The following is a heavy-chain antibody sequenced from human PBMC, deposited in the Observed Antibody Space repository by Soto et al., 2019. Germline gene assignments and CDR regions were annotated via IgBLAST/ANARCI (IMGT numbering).Heavy chain of an antibody. J-gene: IGHJ6*02. V-gene: IGHV4-61*01. D-gene: IGHD6-6*01. Sequence: SETLSLTCTVSGGSVSSGSYYWSWIRQPPGKGLEWIGYIYYSGSTNYNPSLKSRVTISVDTSKNQFSLKLSSVTAADTAVYYCARKQLVGVDTYYYGMDVWGQGTTVTVSS. CDR2: IYYSGST. CDR3: ARKQLVGVDTYYYGMDV. CDR1: GGSVSSGSYY.